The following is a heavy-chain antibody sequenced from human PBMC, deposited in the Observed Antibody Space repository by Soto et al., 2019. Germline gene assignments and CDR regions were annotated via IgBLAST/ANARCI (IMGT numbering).Heavy chain of an antibody. CDR2: ISSSSSYI. Sequence: PGGSLRLSCAASGFTFSSYSMNWVRQAPGKGLEWVSSISSSSSYIYYADSVKGRFTISRDNAKNSLYLQMNSLRAKDTAVYYCARDVASITMVRGHLHVWGKGTTVTVSS. D-gene: IGHD3-10*01. CDR1: GFTFSSYS. J-gene: IGHJ6*04. V-gene: IGHV3-21*01. CDR3: ARDVASITMVRGHLHV.